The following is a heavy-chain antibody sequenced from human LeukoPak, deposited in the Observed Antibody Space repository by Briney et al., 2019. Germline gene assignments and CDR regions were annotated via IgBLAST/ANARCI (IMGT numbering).Heavy chain of an antibody. D-gene: IGHD6-25*01. CDR1: GGSISSGGYY. J-gene: IGHJ5*02. V-gene: IGHV4-31*03. CDR2: IYYSGST. CDR3: ARGGAPHVPTP. Sequence: SQTLSLTCTVSGGSISSGGYYWSWIRQHPGKGLEWIGYIYYSGSTYYNPSLKSRVTISVDTSKDQFSLKLSSVTAADTAVYYCARGGAPHVPTPWGQGTLVTVSS.